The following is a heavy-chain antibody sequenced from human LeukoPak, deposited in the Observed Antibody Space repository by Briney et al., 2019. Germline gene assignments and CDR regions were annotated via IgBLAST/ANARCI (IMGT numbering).Heavy chain of an antibody. Sequence: SETLSLTCAVYGGSFSAYYWSWIRQPPGKGLEWIGEINHRRSTTYNPSLKSRVTISVHTSKNEFSLKLSSVTAADTAVYYCARGRNIHAFDIWGQGTMVTVSS. V-gene: IGHV4-34*01. CDR3: ARGRNIHAFDI. J-gene: IGHJ3*02. CDR1: GGSFSAYY. D-gene: IGHD2/OR15-2a*01. CDR2: INHRRST.